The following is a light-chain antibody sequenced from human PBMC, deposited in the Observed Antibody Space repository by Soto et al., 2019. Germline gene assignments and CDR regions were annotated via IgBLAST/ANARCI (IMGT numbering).Light chain of an antibody. V-gene: IGKV1-27*01. Sequence: DIPMTQSPSSLSASVGDRVTITCRASQDISVYLAWYQQKPGKVPKLLIYSASTLQSGVPSRFSGSGSGTAFTLTISSLQPEDVATYFCQKFNTAPLTFGQGTRLEI. CDR1: QDISVY. CDR3: QKFNTAPLT. CDR2: SAS. J-gene: IGKJ5*01.